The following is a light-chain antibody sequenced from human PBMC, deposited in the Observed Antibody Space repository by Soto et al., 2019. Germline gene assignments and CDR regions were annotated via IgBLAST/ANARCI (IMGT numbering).Light chain of an antibody. J-gene: IGKJ3*01. Sequence: EIVITQSPATLSVSPGERATLSCRASQDVSTNLAWYQQRPGQAPRVVIYGASTRATGIPERFSGSGSGTDFTLTISRLEPEDFAVYYCQQYGRSPFTFGPGTKVDIK. CDR1: QDVSTN. CDR3: QQYGRSPFT. V-gene: IGKV3-20*01. CDR2: GAS.